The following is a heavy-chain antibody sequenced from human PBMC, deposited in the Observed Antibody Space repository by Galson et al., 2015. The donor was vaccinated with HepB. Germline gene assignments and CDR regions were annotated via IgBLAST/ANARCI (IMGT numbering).Heavy chain of an antibody. Sequence: SLRLSCAASGFTFSSYSMNWVRQAPGKGLEWVSSISSSSSYIYYADSVKGRFTISRDNAKNSLYLQMNSLRAEDTAVYYCARDLTYYYDSSGYYYMAFDIWGQGTMVTVSS. D-gene: IGHD3-22*01. CDR1: GFTFSSYS. CDR2: ISSSSSYI. CDR3: ARDLTYYYDSSGYYYMAFDI. J-gene: IGHJ3*02. V-gene: IGHV3-21*01.